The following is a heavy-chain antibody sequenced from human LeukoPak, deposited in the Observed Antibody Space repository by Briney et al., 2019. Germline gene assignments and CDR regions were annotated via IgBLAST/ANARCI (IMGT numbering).Heavy chain of an antibody. CDR1: GFTFGNFV. CDR2: ISGSGGST. V-gene: IGHV3-23*01. J-gene: IGHJ4*02. Sequence: GGSLRLSCAASGFTFGNFVMSWVRQAPGKGLEWVSAISGSGGSTYYADSVKGRFTISRDNSKNTLYLQMNSLRAEDTAVYYCAKGHLDTAMVFWVGDYFDYWGQGTLVTVSS. D-gene: IGHD5-18*01. CDR3: AKGHLDTAMVFWVGDYFDY.